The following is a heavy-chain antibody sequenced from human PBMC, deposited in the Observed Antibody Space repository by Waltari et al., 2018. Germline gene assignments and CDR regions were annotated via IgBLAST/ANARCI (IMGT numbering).Heavy chain of an antibody. V-gene: IGHV3-23*01. CDR3: ARAGLGSGPDY. J-gene: IGHJ4*02. CDR2: ISGGGDTI. D-gene: IGHD1-26*01. CDR1: GFAFSTYA. Sequence: EVQLLESGGGFEQPGGSLRLSCAASGFAFSTYAMSWVRQAPGKGLEGVSGISGGGDTIFYADSVKGRFIVSRDNSEKTLYLHLNSLRGEDTAIYYCARAGLGSGPDYWGQGTLVTVSS.